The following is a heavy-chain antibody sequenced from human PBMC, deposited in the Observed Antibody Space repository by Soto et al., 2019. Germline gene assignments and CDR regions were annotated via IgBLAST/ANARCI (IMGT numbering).Heavy chain of an antibody. D-gene: IGHD2-8*01. CDR2: ISGSGGST. Sequence: EVQLLESGGGLVQPGGSLRLSCAASGFTFSSYAMSWVRQAPGKGLEWVSAISGSGGSTYYADSVKGRFTISRDNSKNTLYLQMNSLRAEDTAVYYCAKDGLGDCTNGVCADAFDIWGQGTMVTVSS. V-gene: IGHV3-23*01. CDR1: GFTFSSYA. CDR3: AKDGLGDCTNGVCADAFDI. J-gene: IGHJ3*02.